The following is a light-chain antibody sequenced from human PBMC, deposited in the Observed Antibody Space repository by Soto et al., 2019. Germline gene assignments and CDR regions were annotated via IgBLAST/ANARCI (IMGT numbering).Light chain of an antibody. V-gene: IGLV2-14*01. CDR3: SSYSSSGTIIV. J-gene: IGLJ1*01. CDR2: EVT. Sequence: SVLTQPASVSGSPGQSITVSWTGTSSDVGGHNYVSWFQQHPGQAPKLLIYEVTTRPSGVSTRFSGSKSGNTASLTISGLQAEDEADYHCSSYSSSGTIIVIATGSKVTVL. CDR1: SSDVGGHNY.